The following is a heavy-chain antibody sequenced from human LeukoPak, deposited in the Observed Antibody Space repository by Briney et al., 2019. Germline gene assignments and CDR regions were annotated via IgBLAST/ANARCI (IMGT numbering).Heavy chain of an antibody. Sequence: VGSLRLSSAASGFTFSNYGMHWVRQAPDKGLEWVAVISYDGSNKYYADSVKGRFTVSRDSSKNTLYLQMNSLRAEDTAVYYCAKIRGERWPQLEHFDYWGQGTL. CDR2: ISYDGSNK. CDR1: GFTFSNYG. CDR3: AKIRGERWPQLEHFDY. J-gene: IGHJ4*02. D-gene: IGHD5-24*01. V-gene: IGHV3-30*18.